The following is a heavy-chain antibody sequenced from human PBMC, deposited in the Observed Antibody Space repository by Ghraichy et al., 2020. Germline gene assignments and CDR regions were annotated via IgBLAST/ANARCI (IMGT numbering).Heavy chain of an antibody. V-gene: IGHV3-23*01. CDR3: ASPAPSLTYYYDSSGYWYGMDV. CDR2: ISGSGGST. D-gene: IGHD3-22*01. Sequence: GGSLRLSCAASGFTFSSYAMSWVRQAPGKGLEWVSAISGSGGSTYYADSVKGRFTISRDNSKNTLYLQMNSLRAEDTAVYYCASPAPSLTYYYDSSGYWYGMDVWGQGTTVTVSS. CDR1: GFTFSSYA. J-gene: IGHJ6*02.